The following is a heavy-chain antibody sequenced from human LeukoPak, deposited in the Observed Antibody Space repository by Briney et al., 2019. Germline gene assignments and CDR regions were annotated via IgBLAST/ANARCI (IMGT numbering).Heavy chain of an antibody. J-gene: IGHJ4*02. V-gene: IGHV4-61*01. Sequence: PSETLSLTCTVSGGSVSSGGSGSSGRYYWSWIRQPPGKGLEWIGYVSYSGSTNYNPSLHSRVTISIDTSKNQFSLKLSSVTAADTAVYFCARDSVYSGSDYWGQGTLVTVSS. CDR2: VSYSGST. CDR1: GGSVSSGGSGSSGRYY. D-gene: IGHD1-26*01. CDR3: ARDSVYSGSDY.